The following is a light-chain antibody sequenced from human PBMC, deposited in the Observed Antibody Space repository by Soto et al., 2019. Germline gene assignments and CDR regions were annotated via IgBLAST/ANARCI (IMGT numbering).Light chain of an antibody. J-gene: IGKJ1*01. V-gene: IGKV3-20*01. CDR2: HTS. Sequence: EIVLTQSPDTLSLSPGERATLSCRASQSLSSGYLAWYQQKPGQTPRVLIYHTSSRATGIPARFSGSGSGRDFTLTISRLEPEDFAVYYCQQYASSPPWTFGQGTKVEIK. CDR3: QQYASSPPWT. CDR1: QSLSSGY.